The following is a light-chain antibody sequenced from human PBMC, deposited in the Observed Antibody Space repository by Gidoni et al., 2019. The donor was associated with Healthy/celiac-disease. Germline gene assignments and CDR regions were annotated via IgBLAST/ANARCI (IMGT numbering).Light chain of an antibody. J-gene: IGKJ2*01. V-gene: IGKV3-20*01. Sequence: IVLTQSPGTLSLSPGERATLNCRASQSVSSSYLAWYQQKPGQAPRLLICGASSRATGIPDRFSGSGSGTDFTLTISRLEPEDFAVYYCQQYGSSPQYTFGQGTKLEIK. CDR2: GAS. CDR3: QQYGSSPQYT. CDR1: QSVSSSY.